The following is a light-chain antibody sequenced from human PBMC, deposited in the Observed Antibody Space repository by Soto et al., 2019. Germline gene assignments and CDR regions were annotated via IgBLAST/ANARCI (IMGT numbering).Light chain of an antibody. Sequence: EVVLTQSPGTLSLSPGERATLSCRASLSVSSYLAWYQQKPGQAPRLLIYDASNRATGIPARFSGSGSGTDFALTISSLEPEDSAVYYCQQRSNWPSITFGQGTRLEIK. CDR3: QQRSNWPSIT. J-gene: IGKJ5*01. CDR1: LSVSSY. V-gene: IGKV3-11*01. CDR2: DAS.